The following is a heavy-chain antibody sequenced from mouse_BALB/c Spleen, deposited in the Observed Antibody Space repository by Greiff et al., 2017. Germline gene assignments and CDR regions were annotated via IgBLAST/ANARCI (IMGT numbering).Heavy chain of an antibody. CDR2: IDPENGNT. J-gene: IGHJ3*01. Sequence: VQLQQSGAELVRPGALVKLSCKASGFNIKDYYMHWVKQRPEQGLEWIGWIDPENGNTIYDPKFQGKASITADTSSNTAYLQLSSLTSEDTAVYYCARGTALATFAYWGQGTLVTVSA. V-gene: IGHV14-1*02. CDR1: GFNIKDYY. D-gene: IGHD3-2*01. CDR3: ARGTALATFAY.